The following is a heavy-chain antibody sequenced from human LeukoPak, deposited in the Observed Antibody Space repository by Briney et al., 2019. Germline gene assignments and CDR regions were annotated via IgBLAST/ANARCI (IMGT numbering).Heavy chain of an antibody. V-gene: IGHV4-39*01. J-gene: IGHJ4*02. CDR3: AREEAPAGDY. Sequence: PSETLSLTCTVSGGSITSSSHFWAWIRQPPGKGLEWIASIHYTGSTFYSPSLQSRVTISVDTSKNQFSLNLRSVTATDTAVYYCAREEAPAGDYGGQGTLVTVSS. CDR2: IHYTGST. D-gene: IGHD6-13*01. CDR1: GGSITSSSHF.